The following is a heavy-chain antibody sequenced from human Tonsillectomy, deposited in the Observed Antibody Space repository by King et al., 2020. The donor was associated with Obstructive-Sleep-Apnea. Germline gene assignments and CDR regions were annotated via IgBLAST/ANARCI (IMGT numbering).Heavy chain of an antibody. CDR1: GYTFTGYY. Sequence: VQLVESGIEVKKPGASVKVSCKASGYTFTGYYMHWVRQAPGQGLEWMGWINPDSGGTNYAQKFQGRVTMTRDTSISTVYMELSRLSSDDTAVYYCAREGSSWEWSRYYFDNWGQGTQVTVSS. V-gene: IGHV1-2*02. CDR3: AREGSSWEWSRYYFDN. D-gene: IGHD1-26*01. J-gene: IGHJ4*02. CDR2: INPDSGGT.